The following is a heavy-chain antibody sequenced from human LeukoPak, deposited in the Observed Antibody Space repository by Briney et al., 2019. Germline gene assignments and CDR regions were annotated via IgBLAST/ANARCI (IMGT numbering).Heavy chain of an antibody. CDR2: ISGSGVST. D-gene: IGHD3-22*01. Sequence: PGGSLRLSCAASGFTFSSYAMSWVRQAPGKGLEWVSAISGSGVSTYYAESVKGRFTVSRDNSKNTLSLQMNSLRAEDTAVYYCAKGNYGYDSSGYHKPSLYYFDYWGQGTLVTVSS. CDR1: GFTFSSYA. V-gene: IGHV3-23*01. J-gene: IGHJ4*02. CDR3: AKGNYGYDSSGYHKPSLYYFDY.